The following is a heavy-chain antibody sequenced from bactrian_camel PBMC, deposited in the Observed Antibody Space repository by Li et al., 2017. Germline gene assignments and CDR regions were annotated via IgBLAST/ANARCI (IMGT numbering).Heavy chain of an antibody. V-gene: IGHV3S54*01. CDR2: RYIGGSST. D-gene: IGHD2*01. J-gene: IGHJ6*01. Sequence: HVQLVESGGGSVQVGESLRLSCVASTRNADADSMGWFRQAQGQEREGVATRYIGGSSTYYADSVKGRFAISLDAAKNTLYLQMNSLKSEDTAMYYCAVDLGNGGYCNVGPRSRPRFGYWGQGTQVTVS. CDR1: TRNADADS. CDR3: AVDLGNGGYCNVGPRSRPRFGY.